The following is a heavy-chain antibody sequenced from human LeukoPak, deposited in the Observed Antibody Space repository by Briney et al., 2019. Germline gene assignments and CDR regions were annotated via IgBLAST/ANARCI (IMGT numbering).Heavy chain of an antibody. CDR2: IYYSGST. CDR1: GDSISSSSHY. D-gene: IGHD6-13*01. Sequence: PSETLSLTCSVSGDSISSSSHYWGWIRQPPGKGLEWIGSIYYSGSTYYNPSLKSRAFISVDTSKNQFSLGLNSVTAEDTAIYFCARPSLQQIRGLGAFDIWGQGTTVIVSS. J-gene: IGHJ3*02. CDR3: ARPSLQQIRGLGAFDI. V-gene: IGHV4-39*01.